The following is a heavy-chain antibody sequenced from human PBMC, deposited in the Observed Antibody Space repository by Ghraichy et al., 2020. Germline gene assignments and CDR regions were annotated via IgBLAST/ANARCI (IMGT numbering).Heavy chain of an antibody. D-gene: IGHD1-1*01. J-gene: IGHJ4*02. V-gene: IGHV1-18*01. CDR2: VSPYNGNT. Sequence: ASVKVSCKASGYSFSTYGISWVRQAPGQGLEWLGWVSPYNGNTNYAPKIQDRVTMTTDTSTSTAYMELTSLRSDDTAMYFCARDRGTIGTAGNFDWWGQGTLVTVSS. CDR1: GYSFSTYG. CDR3: ARDRGTIGTAGNFDW.